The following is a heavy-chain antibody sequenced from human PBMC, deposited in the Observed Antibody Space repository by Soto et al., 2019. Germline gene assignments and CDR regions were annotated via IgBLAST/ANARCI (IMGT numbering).Heavy chain of an antibody. J-gene: IGHJ5*02. CDR1: GFTFSSYA. CDR2: ISGSGGST. CDR3: AKDQNIVVVPAAIDGWFDP. D-gene: IGHD2-2*02. V-gene: IGHV3-23*01. Sequence: QPGGSLRLSCAASGFTFSSYAMSWVRQAPGKGLEWVSAISGSGGSTYYADSVKGRFTISRDNSKNTLYLQMNSLRAEDTAVYYCAKDQNIVVVPAAIDGWFDPWGQGTLVTVSS.